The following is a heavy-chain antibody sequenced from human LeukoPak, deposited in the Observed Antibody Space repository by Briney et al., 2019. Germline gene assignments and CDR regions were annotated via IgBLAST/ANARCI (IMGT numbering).Heavy chain of an antibody. D-gene: IGHD3-10*01. V-gene: IGHV3-7*01. CDR3: ARARVHDY. J-gene: IGHJ4*02. CDR2: IKQDGSEK. Sequence: GGSLRLSCAASGFTFSSYSMNWVRQAPGKGLEWVANIKQDGSEKYYVDSVKGRFTISRDNAKNSLYLQMNSLRAEDTAVYYCARARVHDYWGQGTLVTVSS. CDR1: GFTFSSYS.